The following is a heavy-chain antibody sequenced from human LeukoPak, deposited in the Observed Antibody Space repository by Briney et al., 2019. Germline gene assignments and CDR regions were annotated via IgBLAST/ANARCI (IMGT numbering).Heavy chain of an antibody. V-gene: IGHV5-51*01. CDR3: ARPWGAYCSGGSCYSDY. CDR1: GYSFTSYW. J-gene: IGHJ4*02. Sequence: GESLKISCKGSGYSFTSYWIGWVRQMPGKGLEWMGIIYPGDSDTRYSPSFQGQVTISADKSISTAYLQWSSLKASDTAMYYCARPWGAYCSGGSCYSDYWGQGTLVTVSS. CDR2: IYPGDSDT. D-gene: IGHD2-15*01.